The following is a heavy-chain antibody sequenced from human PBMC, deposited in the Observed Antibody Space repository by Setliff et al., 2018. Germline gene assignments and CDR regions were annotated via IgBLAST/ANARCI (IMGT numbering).Heavy chain of an antibody. CDR3: AKSHSSWPIFIDY. CDR1: GFTFSSYG. J-gene: IGHJ4*02. V-gene: IGHV3-48*03. CDR2: ISSSGSTI. D-gene: IGHD6-13*01. Sequence: GGSLRLSCAASGFTFSSYGMNWVRQAPGKGLEWVSYISSSGSTIYYADSVKGRFTISRDNAKNSLYLQMNSLRVEDTAVYYCAKSHSSWPIFIDYWGQGTLVTVSS.